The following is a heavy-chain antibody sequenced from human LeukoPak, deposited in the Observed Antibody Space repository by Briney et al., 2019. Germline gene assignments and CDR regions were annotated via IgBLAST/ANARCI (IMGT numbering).Heavy chain of an antibody. V-gene: IGHV3-7*01. J-gene: IGHJ4*02. CDR2: IKQDGSEK. CDR1: GFTFSSYW. CDR3: ARDTQVNYGDYDY. D-gene: IGHD4-17*01. Sequence: GGSLRLSCAASGFTFSSYWMSCVRQAPGKGLEWVANIKQDGSEKYYVDSVKGRFTISRDNAKNSLYLQMNSLRAEDTAVYYCARDTQVNYGDYDYWGQGTLVTVSS.